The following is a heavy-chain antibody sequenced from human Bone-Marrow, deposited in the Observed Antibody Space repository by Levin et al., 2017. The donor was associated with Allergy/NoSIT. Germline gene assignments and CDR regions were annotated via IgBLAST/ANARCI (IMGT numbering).Heavy chain of an antibody. CDR1: RYSFANYW. Sequence: RGESLKISCQGFRYSFANYWIAWVRQMPGKGLEWMGSIYPGDSDTKYSPSFQDLVTISADKSISTAYLQWSSLGASDTAIYYCARSGLNPLVPNWFDPWGQGTLVTVSS. D-gene: IGHD2-2*01. J-gene: IGHJ5*02. CDR2: IYPGDSDT. CDR3: ARSGLNPLVPNWFDP. V-gene: IGHV5-51*01.